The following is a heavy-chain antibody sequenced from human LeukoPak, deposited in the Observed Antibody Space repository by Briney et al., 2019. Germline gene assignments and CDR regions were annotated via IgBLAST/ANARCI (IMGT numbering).Heavy chain of an antibody. CDR1: GYTFTSYY. V-gene: IGHV1-46*01. CDR3: ARDFGDFGY. CDR2: INPSGGST. Sequence: GASGKVSCKALGYTFTSYYMHWVRQAPGQGPEWMGIINPSGGSTTYAQKFQDRFTMTRETSTSTVHMELSSRRSEDTAMYYCARDFGDFGYWGQGTLVTVSS. D-gene: IGHD4-17*01. J-gene: IGHJ4*02.